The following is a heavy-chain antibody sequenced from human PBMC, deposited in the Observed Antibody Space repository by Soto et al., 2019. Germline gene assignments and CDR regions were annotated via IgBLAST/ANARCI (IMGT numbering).Heavy chain of an antibody. D-gene: IGHD6-13*01. J-gene: IGHJ1*01. CDR3: VKDESINWYSGHFRH. CDR1: GFTFDDYA. CDR2: INWNSGSI. Sequence: GGSLILSCAASGFTFDDYAMHWVRQVPGKGLEWVSGINWNSGSIGYGDSVKGRFAISRDNAKNSLHLQMNSLSAEDTAFYYCVKDESINWYSGHFRHWGQGTLVTVSS. V-gene: IGHV3-9*01.